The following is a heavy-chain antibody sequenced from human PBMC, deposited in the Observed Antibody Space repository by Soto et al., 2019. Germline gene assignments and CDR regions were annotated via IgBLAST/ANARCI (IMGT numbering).Heavy chain of an antibody. CDR2: ISGSGGST. V-gene: IGHV3-23*01. J-gene: IGHJ4*02. CDR3: AKKVPRVYDYGDYSTVGGYFDY. CDR1: GFTFSSYA. Sequence: GGSLRLSCAASGFTFSSYAMSWVRQAPGKGLEWVSAISGSGGSTYYADSVKGRFTISRDNSKNTPYLQMNSLRAEDTAVYYCAKKVPRVYDYGDYSTVGGYFDYWGQGTLVTVSS. D-gene: IGHD4-17*01.